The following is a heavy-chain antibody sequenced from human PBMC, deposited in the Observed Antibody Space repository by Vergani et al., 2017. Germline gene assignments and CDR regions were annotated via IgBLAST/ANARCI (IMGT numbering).Heavy chain of an antibody. V-gene: IGHV4-61*10. D-gene: IGHD2-2*01. CDR1: GGSVSSGSYY. Sequence: QVQLQESGPGLVKPSETLSLTCTVSGGSVSSGSYYWSWIRQPAGKGLEWIGYIYYSGSTNYNPSLKSRVTISVDTSKNQFSLKLSSVTAADTAVYYCASLGYCRSTSCYGDNWFDPWGQGTLVTVSS. CDR3: ASLGYCRSTSCYGDNWFDP. CDR2: IYYSGST. J-gene: IGHJ5*02.